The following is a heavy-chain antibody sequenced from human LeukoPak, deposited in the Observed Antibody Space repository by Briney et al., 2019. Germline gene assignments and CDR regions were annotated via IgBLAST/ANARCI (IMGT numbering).Heavy chain of an antibody. CDR1: GGSFSGYY. V-gene: IGHV4-34*01. CDR3: ARHRSGNYGLKYYFDY. Sequence: SETLSLTCAVYGGSFSGYYWSWIRQPPGKGLEWIGEINHSGSTNYNPSLKSRVTISVDTSKNQFSLKLSSVTAADTAVYYCARHRSGNYGLKYYFDYWGQGTLVTVSS. J-gene: IGHJ4*02. D-gene: IGHD1-26*01. CDR2: INHSGST.